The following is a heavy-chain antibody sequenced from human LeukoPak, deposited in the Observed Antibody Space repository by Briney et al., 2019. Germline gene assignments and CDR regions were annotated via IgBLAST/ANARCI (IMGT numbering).Heavy chain of an antibody. Sequence: PSETLSLTCAVSGGSISSSKWWSWVRQPPGKVLEWIGEIYHSGSTNYNPSLKSRVTISVDKSKNQFSLKLSSVTAADTAVYYCARKDYGDYYFDYWGQGTLVTVSS. CDR2: IYHSGST. J-gene: IGHJ4*02. CDR3: ARKDYGDYYFDY. D-gene: IGHD4-17*01. CDR1: GGSISSSKW. V-gene: IGHV4-4*02.